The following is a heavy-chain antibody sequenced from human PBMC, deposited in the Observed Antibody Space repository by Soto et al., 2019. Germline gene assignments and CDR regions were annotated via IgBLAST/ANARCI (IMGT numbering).Heavy chain of an antibody. CDR3: AKPFWGSYPFYYYGMDV. J-gene: IGHJ6*02. CDR1: GFTFDNYG. D-gene: IGHD3-16*01. CDR2: ITGGGDST. Sequence: EVELLESGGGLVQPGGSLRLSCAASGFTFDNYGMNWVRQAPGKGLEWVSGITGGGDSTYYADSVRGRFIISRDNSKSTLSLQMNSLTVEDTARYYCAKPFWGSYPFYYYGMDVWGQGTTVTVSS. V-gene: IGHV3-23*01.